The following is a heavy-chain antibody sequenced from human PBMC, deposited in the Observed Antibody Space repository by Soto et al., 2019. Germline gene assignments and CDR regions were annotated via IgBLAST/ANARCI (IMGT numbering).Heavy chain of an antibody. D-gene: IGHD3-16*02. Sequence: QVPLVQSGAEVKKPGASVKVSCKASGYTFTSYGISWVRQAPGQGLEWMGWISAYNGNTNYAQKLQGRVTMTTDTSTSTAYMELRSLRSDDTAVYYCARVLSDYDYIWGSYRDDDYWGQGTLVTVSS. V-gene: IGHV1-18*01. CDR1: GYTFTSYG. CDR3: ARVLSDYDYIWGSYRDDDY. CDR2: ISAYNGNT. J-gene: IGHJ4*02.